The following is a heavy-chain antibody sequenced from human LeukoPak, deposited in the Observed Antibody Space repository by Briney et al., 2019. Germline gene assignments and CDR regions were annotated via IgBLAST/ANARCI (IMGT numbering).Heavy chain of an antibody. D-gene: IGHD3-10*01. CDR1: GFPFRSYA. J-gene: IGHJ4*02. CDR3: AKDYSESGSYYQRDSDH. CDR2: IWSEGRRI. V-gene: IGHV3-33*06. Sequence: QTGGPLRLSCGASGFPFRSYAMKEVRQAPGKGPEGGAAIWSEGRRIYYPDSVRGRLIISKDDAKNTLYLQMNPLRAEDTAVYYCAKDYSESGSYYQRDSDHWGQGTLVTVSS.